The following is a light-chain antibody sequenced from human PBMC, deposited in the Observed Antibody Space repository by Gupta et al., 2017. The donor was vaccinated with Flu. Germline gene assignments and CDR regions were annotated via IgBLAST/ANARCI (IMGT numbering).Light chain of an antibody. CDR3: CSYAGRYTWV. CDR1: SSDVGLYEY. Sequence: QSVLTQPRPVSGSPGQSVTTSCTGSSSDVGLYEYVSWYQHHPGKAPSLIIYDVSRRPSGVPDRFSASKSGNTAALTISGRQEEDEADYHCCSYAGRYTWVFGGGTKVTVL. CDR2: DVS. V-gene: IGLV2-11*01. J-gene: IGLJ2*01.